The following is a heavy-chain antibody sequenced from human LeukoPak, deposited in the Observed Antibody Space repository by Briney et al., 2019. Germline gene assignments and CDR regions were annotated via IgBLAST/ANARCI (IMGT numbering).Heavy chain of an antibody. CDR3: ARLALWFGNYYFDY. J-gene: IGHJ4*02. CDR2: IYYSGST. Sequence: PSETLSLTCTVFGGSISSYYWSWIRQPPGKGLEWIGYIYYSGSTNHNPSLKSRVTISVDTSKNQFSLKLSSVTATDTAVYYCARLALWFGNYYFDYWGQGTLVTVSS. V-gene: IGHV4-59*08. CDR1: GGSISSYY. D-gene: IGHD3-10*01.